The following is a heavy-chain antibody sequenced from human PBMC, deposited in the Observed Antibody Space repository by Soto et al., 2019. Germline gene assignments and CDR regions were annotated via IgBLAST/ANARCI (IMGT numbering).Heavy chain of an antibody. Sequence: SETLSLTCGVSSGSISSSNWWSWVRQPPGKGLEWIGEIYHSGSTNYNPSLKSRVTISVDKSKNQFSLKLSSVTAADTAVYYCASNNPDYDILTGWGFDPWGQGTLVTVSS. CDR1: SGSISSSNW. CDR3: ASNNPDYDILTGWGFDP. D-gene: IGHD3-9*01. V-gene: IGHV4-4*02. CDR2: IYHSGST. J-gene: IGHJ5*02.